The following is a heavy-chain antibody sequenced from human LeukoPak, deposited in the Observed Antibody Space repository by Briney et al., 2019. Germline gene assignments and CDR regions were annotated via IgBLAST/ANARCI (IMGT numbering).Heavy chain of an antibody. Sequence: GGSLRLSCAASGFTFSSHGMNWVRQAPGKGLEWVSGISPSGGITYYTDSVKGRFTISRDNSKNTQSLQMNSLRAEDTAVYYCAKATQYGDYFFDYWGQGTLVTVSS. J-gene: IGHJ4*02. V-gene: IGHV3-23*01. CDR1: GFTFSSHG. CDR2: ISPSGGIT. D-gene: IGHD4-17*01. CDR3: AKATQYGDYFFDY.